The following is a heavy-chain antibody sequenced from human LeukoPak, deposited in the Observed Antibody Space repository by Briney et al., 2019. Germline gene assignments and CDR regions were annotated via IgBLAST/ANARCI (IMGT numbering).Heavy chain of an antibody. CDR2: ITPKSGDT. V-gene: IGHV1-2*02. CDR3: ARVRLADERAWAY. Sequence: ASVTVSCMASGYTFSDFYIHWVRQAPGPGLEYVGWITPKSGDTYSPQRFQGRVTMTRDASISTAYMELRSLRSDDTAVYFCARVRLADERAWAYWGQGTLVTVSS. D-gene: IGHD3-3*02. CDR1: GYTFSDFY. J-gene: IGHJ4*02.